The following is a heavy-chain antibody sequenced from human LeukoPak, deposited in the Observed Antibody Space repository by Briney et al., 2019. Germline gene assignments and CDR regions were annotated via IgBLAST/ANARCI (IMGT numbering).Heavy chain of an antibody. D-gene: IGHD6-19*01. J-gene: IGHJ3*02. CDR1: GGTFSSYA. CDR2: IIPILGIA. V-gene: IGHV1-69*04. CDR3: ATPAGYSSGGDAFDI. Sequence: SVKVSCKASGGTFSSYAISWVRQAPGQGLEWMGRIIPILGIANYAQKFQGRVTITADKSTSTAYMELSSLRSEDTAVYYCATPAGYSSGGDAFDIWGQGTMVTVSS.